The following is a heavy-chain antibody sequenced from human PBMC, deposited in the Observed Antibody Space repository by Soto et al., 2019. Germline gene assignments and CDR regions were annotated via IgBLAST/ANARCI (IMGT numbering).Heavy chain of an antibody. CDR2: ISAYNGNT. J-gene: IGHJ4*02. CDR3: VREPRAYIAVDGDPDY. D-gene: IGHD6-19*01. CDR1: GFTFTSYG. Sequence: GASVKVSCKASGFTFTSYGFSWVRQAPGQGLERIGWISAYNGNTNYAQKLQGRVTMTTDTSISTAYLQMRSLRFEDSALYYCVREPRAYIAVDGDPDYWGEGILVTVSS. V-gene: IGHV1-18*01.